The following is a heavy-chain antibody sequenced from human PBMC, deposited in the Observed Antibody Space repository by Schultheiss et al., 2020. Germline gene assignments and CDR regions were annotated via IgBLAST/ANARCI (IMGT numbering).Heavy chain of an antibody. D-gene: IGHD6-6*01. V-gene: IGHV3-NL1*01. CDR1: GFTFSSYG. Sequence: GESLKISCAASGFTFSSYGMHWVRQAPGKGLEWVSVIYSGGSTYYADSVKGRFTISRDNSKNTLYLQMNSLRAEDTAVYYCAREGIGQYSSSSDFDYWGQGTLVTVSS. J-gene: IGHJ4*02. CDR2: IYSGGST. CDR3: AREGIGQYSSSSDFDY.